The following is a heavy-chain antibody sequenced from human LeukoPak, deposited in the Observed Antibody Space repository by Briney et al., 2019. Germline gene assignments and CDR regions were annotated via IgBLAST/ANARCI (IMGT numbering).Heavy chain of an antibody. CDR2: IIPIFGTA. CDR1: GGTFSSYA. D-gene: IGHD3-16*02. J-gene: IGHJ3*02. V-gene: IGHV1-69*01. CDR3: ARGKFNDYVWGSYRYDAFDI. Sequence: SVKVSCKASGGTFSSYAISWVRQAPGQGLEWMGGIIPIFGTANYAQKFQGRVTITADESTSTAYMGLSSLRSEDTAVYYCARGKFNDYVWGSYRYDAFDIWGQGTMVTVSS.